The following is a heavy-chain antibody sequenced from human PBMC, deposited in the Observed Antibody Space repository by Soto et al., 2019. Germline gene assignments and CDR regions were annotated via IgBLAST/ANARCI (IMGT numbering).Heavy chain of an antibody. CDR3: AKDQSGGSWRTYYYYGMDV. CDR2: ISGSGGST. J-gene: IGHJ6*02. Sequence: QAGGSLRLSCAASGFTFSSYAMSWVRQAPGKGLEWVSAISGSGGSTYYADSVKGRFTISRDNSKNTLYLQMNSLRAEDTAVYYCAKDQSGGSWRTYYYYGMDVWGQGTTVTVSS. D-gene: IGHD2-15*01. CDR1: GFTFSSYA. V-gene: IGHV3-23*01.